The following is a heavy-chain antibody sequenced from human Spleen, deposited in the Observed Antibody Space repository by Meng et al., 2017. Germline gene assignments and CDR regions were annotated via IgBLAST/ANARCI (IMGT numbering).Heavy chain of an antibody. D-gene: IGHD2-21*01. Sequence: QGQVQQWGAGLVKPSETRSRTCAFSGGSFSAYDWSWIRQPPGKGLEWLGQINHSGSTNDNPSLKSRVTISIDTSRNQLSLKLSSVTAADTAVYYCRLAYCMGDCVDYWGQGTLVTVSS. CDR2: INHSGST. CDR1: GGSFSAYD. CDR3: RLAYCMGDCVDY. V-gene: IGHV4-34*01. J-gene: IGHJ4*02.